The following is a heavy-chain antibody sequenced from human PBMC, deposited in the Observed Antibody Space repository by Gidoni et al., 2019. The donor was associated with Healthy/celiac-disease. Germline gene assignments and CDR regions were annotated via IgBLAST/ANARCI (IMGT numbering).Heavy chain of an antibody. J-gene: IGHJ4*02. CDR2: IYYSGST. V-gene: IGHV4-39*01. D-gene: IGHD6-13*01. Sequence: QLQLQESGPGLVKPSETLSLTCTVAGGSISSSSYYWGWLRQPTGKGLAWIWSIYYSGSTYYNPSLKSRVTISVDTSKNQFSLKLSSVTAADTAVYYCARLRGQQLVLDYWGQGTLVTVSS. CDR1: GGSISSSSYY. CDR3: ARLRGQQLVLDY.